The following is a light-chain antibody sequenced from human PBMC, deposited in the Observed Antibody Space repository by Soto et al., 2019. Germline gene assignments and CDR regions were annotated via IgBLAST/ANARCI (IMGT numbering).Light chain of an antibody. Sequence: QSVLTQPGSVSGSPGQSITISCTGTSNDVGGYNYVSWFQQHPGKAPKLLIFEVSNRPSGVSNRFSGSKSGNTASLTISGLQAEDEADYYCSSFTSTSTFVFGTGTKVTVL. CDR1: SNDVGGYNY. J-gene: IGLJ1*01. CDR3: SSFTSTSTFV. V-gene: IGLV2-14*01. CDR2: EVS.